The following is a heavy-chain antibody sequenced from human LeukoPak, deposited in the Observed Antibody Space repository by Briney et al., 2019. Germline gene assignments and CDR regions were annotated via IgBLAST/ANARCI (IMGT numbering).Heavy chain of an antibody. CDR2: IIPIFGTA. Sequence: SVKVSCKASGGTFSSYAISWVRQAPGQGLEWMGGIIPIFGTANYAQKFQGRVTITADGSTSTAYMELSSLRSEDTAVYYCARISRSRGSYYDYYYYGMDVWGKGTTVTVSS. CDR3: ARISRSRGSYYDYYYYGMDV. D-gene: IGHD3-10*01. CDR1: GGTFSSYA. J-gene: IGHJ6*04. V-gene: IGHV1-69*13.